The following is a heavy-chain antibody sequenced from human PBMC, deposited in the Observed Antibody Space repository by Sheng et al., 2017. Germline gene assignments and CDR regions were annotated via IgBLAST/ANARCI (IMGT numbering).Heavy chain of an antibody. CDR1: GGSFSGYY. CDR2: INHSGST. V-gene: IGHV4-34*01. J-gene: IGHJ5*02. D-gene: IGHD6-13*01. Sequence: QVQLQQWGAGLLKPSETLSLTCAVYGGSFSGYYWSWIRQPPGKGLEWIGEINHSGSTNYNPSLKSRVTISVDTSKNQFSLKLSSVTAADTAVYYCARDFLGIAAAGTMSWFDPWGQGTLVTVSS. CDR3: ARDFLGIAAAGTMSWFDP.